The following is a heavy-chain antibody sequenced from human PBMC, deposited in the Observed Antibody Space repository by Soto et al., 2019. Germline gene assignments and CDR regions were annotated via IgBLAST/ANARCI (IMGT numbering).Heavy chain of an antibody. Sequence: PGGSLRLSCAASGFTFSNAWMNWVRQAPGMGLEWVGRIKSKTDGGTTDYAAPVKGRFTISRDDSKNTLYLQMNSLKTEDTAVYYCTTGRISIPAFDIWGQGTMVTVSS. V-gene: IGHV3-15*07. J-gene: IGHJ3*02. CDR3: TTGRISIPAFDI. CDR2: IKSKTDGGTT. CDR1: GFTFSNAW.